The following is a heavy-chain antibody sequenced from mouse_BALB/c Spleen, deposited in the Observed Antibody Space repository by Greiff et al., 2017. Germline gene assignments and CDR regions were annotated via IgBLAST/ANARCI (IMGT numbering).Heavy chain of an antibody. CDR1: GFTFSSFG. Sequence: EVKLVESGGGLVQPGGSRKLSCAASGFTFSSFGMHWVRQAPGKGLEWVAYISSGSSTIYYADTVKGRFTISRDNPKNTLFLQLTSLRSEDTAMYYCARAWEKYLDYWGQGTTLTVAA. J-gene: IGHJ2*01. CDR3: ARAWEKYLDY. CDR2: ISSGSSTI. V-gene: IGHV5-17*02. D-gene: IGHD4-1*01.